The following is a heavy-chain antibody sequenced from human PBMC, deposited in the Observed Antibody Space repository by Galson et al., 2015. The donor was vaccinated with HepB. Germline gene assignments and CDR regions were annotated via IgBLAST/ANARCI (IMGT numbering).Heavy chain of an antibody. J-gene: IGHJ5*02. CDR3: ARDGEGGSMGSPPRIAVNWFDP. D-gene: IGHD6-19*01. CDR2: IWYDGSNK. Sequence: SLRLSCAASGFTFSSYGMHWVRQAPGKGLEWVAVIWYDGSNKYYADSVKGRFTISRDNSKNTLYLQMNSLRAEDTAVYYCARDGEGGSMGSPPRIAVNWFDPWGQGTLVTVSS. CDR1: GFTFSSYG. V-gene: IGHV3-33*08.